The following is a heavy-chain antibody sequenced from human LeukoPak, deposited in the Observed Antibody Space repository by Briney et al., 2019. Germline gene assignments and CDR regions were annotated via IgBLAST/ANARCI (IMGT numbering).Heavy chain of an antibody. D-gene: IGHD3-10*01. J-gene: IGHJ5*02. Sequence: SETLSLTCAVYGGSFSGYYWSWIRQPPGKGPEWIGEINHSGSTNYNPSLKSRVTISVDTSKNQFSLKLSSVTAADTAVYYCAITSITMVRGVTNWSDPWGQGTLVTVSS. V-gene: IGHV4-34*01. CDR1: GGSFSGYY. CDR3: AITSITMVRGVTNWSDP. CDR2: INHSGST.